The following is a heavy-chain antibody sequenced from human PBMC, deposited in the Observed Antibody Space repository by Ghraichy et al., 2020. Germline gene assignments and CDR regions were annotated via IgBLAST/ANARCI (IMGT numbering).Heavy chain of an antibody. Sequence: GGSLRLSCAASGFTFSSYGMHWVRQAPGKGLEWVAVISYDGSNKFYANSVKGRFTISRDTSKNTLYLQMNSLRAEDTAVYYCSKDRESSGWYRGGYYYYYYGMDVWGQGTTDTVSS. CDR1: GFTFSSYG. CDR3: SKDRESSGWYRGGYYYYYYGMDV. D-gene: IGHD6-13*01. CDR2: ISYDGSNK. J-gene: IGHJ6*02. V-gene: IGHV3-30*18.